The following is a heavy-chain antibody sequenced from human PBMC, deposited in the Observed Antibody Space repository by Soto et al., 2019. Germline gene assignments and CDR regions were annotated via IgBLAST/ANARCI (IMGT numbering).Heavy chain of an antibody. Sequence: SVKVSCKASGGTLSDYAFSWVRQAPGQGLEWMGGIIPIFGSANYAQKLQGRVTITADKSTSTAYMELSSLRSEDTAVYYCARDRGYYVSGSYSALMYAWGQGTTVTVSS. V-gene: IGHV1-69*06. D-gene: IGHD3-10*01. CDR2: IIPIFGSA. J-gene: IGHJ6*02. CDR1: GGTLSDYA. CDR3: ARDRGYYVSGSYSALMYA.